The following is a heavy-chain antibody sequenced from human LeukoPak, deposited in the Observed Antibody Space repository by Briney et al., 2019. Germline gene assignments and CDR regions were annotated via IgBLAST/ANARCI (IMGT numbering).Heavy chain of an antibody. Sequence: GGSLRLSCAASGFTFSSYWMGWVRQAPGKGLEWVANIKSDGSETFYVDSVKGRLSISRDNAKNSLFLQMSSLRADDSAVYYCARVSNYAVATWGQGTLVNVSS. CDR2: IKSDGSET. D-gene: IGHD4-11*01. CDR3: ARVSNYAVAT. CDR1: GFTFSSYW. V-gene: IGHV3-7*01. J-gene: IGHJ5*02.